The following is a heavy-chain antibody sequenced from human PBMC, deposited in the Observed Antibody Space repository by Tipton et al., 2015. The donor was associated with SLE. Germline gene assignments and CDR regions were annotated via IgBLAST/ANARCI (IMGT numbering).Heavy chain of an antibody. CDR3: ARLRKIGYGSGGVCPNFDL. J-gene: IGHJ2*01. Sequence: TLSLTCSVSGGSISSGTDYWGWIRQPPGKGLDWIGSFYYSGSTYYNPSLKSRVTISVDASKNQFSLKLSSVTAADTAVYYCARLRKIGYGSGGVCPNFDLWGRGTQVTVSS. CDR2: FYYSGST. D-gene: IGHD2-8*02. V-gene: IGHV4-39*07. CDR1: GGSISSGTDY.